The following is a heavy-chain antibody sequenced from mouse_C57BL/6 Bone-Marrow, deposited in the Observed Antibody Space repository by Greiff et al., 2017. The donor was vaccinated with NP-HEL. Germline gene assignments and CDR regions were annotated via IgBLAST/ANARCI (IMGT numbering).Heavy chain of an antibody. CDR2: ISSGGDYL. V-gene: IGHV5-9-1*02. CDR3: TRPPDY. J-gene: IGHJ2*01. Sequence: EVKLMESGEGLVKPGGSLTLSCAASGFTFSSYAMSWVRQTPEKRLEWVAYISSGGDYLYYAAPVKGRFTISRDNARNTLYLQMSSLKAEDTARYYCTRPPDYWGQGTTLTGSS. CDR1: GFTFSSYA.